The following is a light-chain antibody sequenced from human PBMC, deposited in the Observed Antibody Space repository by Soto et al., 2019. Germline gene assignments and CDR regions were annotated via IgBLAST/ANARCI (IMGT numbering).Light chain of an antibody. CDR3: SSYISNSIVV. Sequence: QSALTQPASVSGSPGQSITISCTGTSSDVGDYNYVSWYQQHPGEAPKLMIYEVSHRLSGVSNRFSGSKSGYTASLTISGLQDEDEADSYCSSYISNSIVVFGGGTKLTVL. CDR2: EVS. J-gene: IGLJ2*01. V-gene: IGLV2-14*01. CDR1: SSDVGDYNY.